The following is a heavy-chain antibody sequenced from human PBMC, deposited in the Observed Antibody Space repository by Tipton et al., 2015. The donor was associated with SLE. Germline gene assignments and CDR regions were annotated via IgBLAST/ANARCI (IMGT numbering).Heavy chain of an antibody. CDR1: GYSFTTHW. Sequence: QLVQSGAEVKKPGESLKISCKGSGYSFTTHWIDWVRQMPGKGLEWVGIIYPDDSDTRYSPALQGQVTISVDKSISTAYLQWSSLKASDTGMYYCARRTTGDCNYYYMDVWGKGTPVSVSS. D-gene: IGHD1-1*01. J-gene: IGHJ6*03. CDR3: ARRTTGDCNYYYMDV. V-gene: IGHV5-51*03. CDR2: IYPDDSDT.